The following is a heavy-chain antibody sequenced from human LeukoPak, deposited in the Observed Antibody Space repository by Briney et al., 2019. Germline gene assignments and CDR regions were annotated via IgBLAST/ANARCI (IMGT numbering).Heavy chain of an antibody. J-gene: IGHJ6*02. CDR3: ARVLGSGTYGMDV. V-gene: IGHV3-13*01. Sequence: TGGSLRLSCAASGFTFSSYDMHWVRQATGKGLEWVSGIGTDGDTYCPGSVKGRFTISRENAKNSLYLQMNSLRAGDTAVYYCARVLGSGTYGMDVWGQGTTVTVSS. D-gene: IGHD3-10*01. CDR2: IGTDGDT. CDR1: GFTFSSYD.